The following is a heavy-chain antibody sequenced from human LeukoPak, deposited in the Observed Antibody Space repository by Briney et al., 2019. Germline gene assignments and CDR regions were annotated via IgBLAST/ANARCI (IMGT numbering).Heavy chain of an antibody. Sequence: GGSLRLSCVASGFTFPNYWMSWVRQAPEKGLEWVANIKQDGRGKQYVDSMKGRFTISRDNAKNSLYLQMNSLRAEDAAVYYCARDRDDGGFDYWGQGILVTVSS. CDR3: ARDRDDGGFDY. CDR2: IKQDGRGK. CDR1: GFTFPNYW. J-gene: IGHJ4*02. V-gene: IGHV3-7*01. D-gene: IGHD4-23*01.